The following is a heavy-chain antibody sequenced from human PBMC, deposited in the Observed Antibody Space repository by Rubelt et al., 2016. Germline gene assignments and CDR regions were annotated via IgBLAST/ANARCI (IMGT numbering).Heavy chain of an antibody. CDR2: ISSSSSYI. Sequence: EVQLVESGGGLVKPGGSLRLSCAASGFTFSSYSMNWVRQAPGKGLEWVSSISSSSSYIYYADSVKGRFTISRDNAKNAGYLKMKRLRAGDTAVYYCARDEGAGVWFGGGWYYMDVWGKGTTVTVSS. CDR1: GFTFSSYS. CDR3: ARDEGAGVWFGGGWYYMDV. D-gene: IGHD3-10*01. J-gene: IGHJ6*03. V-gene: IGHV3-21*01.